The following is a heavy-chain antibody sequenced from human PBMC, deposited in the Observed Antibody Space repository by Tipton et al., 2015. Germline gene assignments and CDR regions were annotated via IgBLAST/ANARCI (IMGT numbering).Heavy chain of an antibody. J-gene: IGHJ5*02. CDR1: GGSVSSGSYY. D-gene: IGHD7-27*01. CDR3: ARGTVLGRVPWGWFDP. V-gene: IGHV4-61*01. Sequence: TLSLTCTVSGGSVSSGSYYWSWIRQPPGKGLEWIGYIYYSGSTNYNPSLKSRVTISVDTSKNQFSLKLSSVTAADTAVYYCARGTVLGRVPWGWFDPWGQGTVVTVSS. CDR2: IYYSGST.